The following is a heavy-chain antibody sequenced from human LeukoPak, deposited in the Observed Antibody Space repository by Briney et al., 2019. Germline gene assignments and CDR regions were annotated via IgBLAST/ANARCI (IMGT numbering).Heavy chain of an antibody. D-gene: IGHD3-22*01. Sequence: SETLSLTCTDSGGSVSSYYWTWVRQPPGKGPEWIGYIHYTGSTNYNPSLESRVSISIDTSKNQFSLKLSSVTAADTAVYYCARRNSGYYYSFDYWGQGTLVTVST. J-gene: IGHJ4*02. CDR3: ARRNSGYYYSFDY. CDR2: IHYTGST. V-gene: IGHV4-59*08. CDR1: GGSVSSYY.